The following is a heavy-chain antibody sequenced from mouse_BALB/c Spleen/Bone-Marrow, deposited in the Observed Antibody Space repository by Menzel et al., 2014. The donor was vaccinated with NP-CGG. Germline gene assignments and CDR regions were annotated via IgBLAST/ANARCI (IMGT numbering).Heavy chain of an antibody. CDR3: ASGNYYYAKDY. V-gene: IGHV1S137*01. D-gene: IGHD2-1*01. CDR2: ISTYYGES. CDR1: GYTFTDYA. Sequence: QVQLQQSGAELVRPGASVKISCKGSGYTFTDYAMHWVKQSHAKSLEWIGAISTYYGESSYNQNFKGKATMTVDKSSSTAYMELARLTSEDSAIYYCASGNYYYAKDYWGQGTSVTVSS. J-gene: IGHJ4*01.